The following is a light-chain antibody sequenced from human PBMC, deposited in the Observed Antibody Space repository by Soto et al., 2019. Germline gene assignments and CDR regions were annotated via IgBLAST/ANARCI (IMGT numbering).Light chain of an antibody. J-gene: IGKJ3*01. CDR3: QQYNNWPFT. V-gene: IGKV3-15*01. CDR2: GAS. CDR1: QSVSSN. Sequence: EIVMTQSPATLSVSPGERATLSCRASQSVSSNLAWYQQKPGQAPRLLIYGASTRATGIPARFSSSESGTEFTLTIRSLQSEDFAVYYCQQYNNWPFTFGPGTKVDIK.